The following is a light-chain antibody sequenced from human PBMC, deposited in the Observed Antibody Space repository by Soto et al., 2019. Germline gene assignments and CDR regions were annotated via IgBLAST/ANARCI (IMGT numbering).Light chain of an antibody. CDR3: QQYSSSPRFT. V-gene: IGKV3-20*01. CDR2: GAS. Sequence: EIVLTQSPGTLSLSPGERATLSCRASQSVSSSYLAWYQQKPGQAPRLLIYGASNRATGIPDWFSGSGSGTDFTLTISRLEPEDFAVYYCQQYSSSPRFTFGPGTKVDIK. J-gene: IGKJ3*01. CDR1: QSVSSSY.